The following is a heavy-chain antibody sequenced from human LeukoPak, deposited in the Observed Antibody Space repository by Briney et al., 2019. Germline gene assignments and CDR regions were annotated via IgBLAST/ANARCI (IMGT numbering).Heavy chain of an antibody. Sequence: PSETLSLTCTVSGGSISSYYWSWIRQPPGKGLEWIGYVYYSGSTNYNPSLKSRVTISVDTSKNQFSLRLSSVTAADTAVYYCARERRDGYKVYFDYWGQGTLVAVSS. V-gene: IGHV4-59*01. J-gene: IGHJ4*02. D-gene: IGHD5-24*01. CDR2: VYYSGST. CDR1: GGSISSYY. CDR3: ARERRDGYKVYFDY.